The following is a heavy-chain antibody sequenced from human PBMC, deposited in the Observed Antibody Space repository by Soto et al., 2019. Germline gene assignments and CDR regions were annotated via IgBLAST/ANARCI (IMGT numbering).Heavy chain of an antibody. CDR2: ISGSGGST. CDR1: GFTFSSYA. J-gene: IGHJ6*02. CDR3: AKSEEPRYYYYGMDV. V-gene: IGHV3-23*01. Sequence: GGSLRLSCAASGFTFSSYAMSWVRQAPGKGLEWVSAISGSGGSTYYADSVKGRFTISRDNSKNTLYLQMNSLRAEDTAVYYCAKSEEPRYYYYGMDVWGQGTTVTVSS. D-gene: IGHD1-1*01.